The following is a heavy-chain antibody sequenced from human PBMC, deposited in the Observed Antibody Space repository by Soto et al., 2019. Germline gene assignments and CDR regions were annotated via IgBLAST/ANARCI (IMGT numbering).Heavy chain of an antibody. CDR3: ARDRISEPVLGPFMDV. V-gene: IGHV1-46*03. D-gene: IGHD3-16*01. J-gene: IGHJ6*03. CDR2: INPSGGST. CDR1: GYTFTSYY. Sequence: QVQLVQSGAEVKKPGASVKVSCKASGYTFTSYYMHWVRQAPGQGLEWMGIINPSGGSTSYAQKFQGRVTMTRDTSTSTVYMELSSLRSEDTAVYYCARDRISEPVLGPFMDVWGKGTTVTVSS.